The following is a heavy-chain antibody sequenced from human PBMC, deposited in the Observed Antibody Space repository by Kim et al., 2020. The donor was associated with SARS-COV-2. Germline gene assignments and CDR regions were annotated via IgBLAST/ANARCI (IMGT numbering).Heavy chain of an antibody. V-gene: IGHV4-34*01. CDR3: AREGRNDSSGPGIDY. D-gene: IGHD3-22*01. CDR1: GGSFSGYY. Sequence: SETLSLTCAVYGGSFSGYYWSWICQPPGKGLEWIGEINHSGSTNYNPSLKSRVTISVDTSKNQFSLKLSSVTAADTAVYYCAREGRNDSSGPGIDYWGQGTLVTVSS. CDR2: INHSGST. J-gene: IGHJ4*02.